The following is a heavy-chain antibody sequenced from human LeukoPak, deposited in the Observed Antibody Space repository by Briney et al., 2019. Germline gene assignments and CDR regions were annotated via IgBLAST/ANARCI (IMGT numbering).Heavy chain of an antibody. CDR3: AKDLGGATDY. V-gene: IGHV3-23*01. CDR1: GFTFSSYA. Sequence: GGSLRLSCAASGFTFSSYAMRWVRQAPGKGLEWVSAISGSGGSTYYADAVKGRFTIPKDNTKNTLYLQMNSLRAEDTAVYCGAKDLGGATDYWGQGTLVTVSS. J-gene: IGHJ4*02. D-gene: IGHD1-26*01. CDR2: ISGSGGST.